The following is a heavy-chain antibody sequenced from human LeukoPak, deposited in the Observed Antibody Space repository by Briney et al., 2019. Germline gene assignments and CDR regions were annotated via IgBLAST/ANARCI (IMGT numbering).Heavy chain of an antibody. V-gene: IGHV3-13*05. CDR3: ARDVTYEYYFDY. D-gene: IGHD5-12*01. Sequence: GGSLRLSCAASGFTFSSYDMHWVRQATGKGLEWVSAIGTAGDPYYPGSVKGRFTISRENAKNSLYLQMNSLRAEDTAVYYCARDVTYEYYFDYWGQGTLVTVSS. J-gene: IGHJ4*02. CDR2: IGTAGDP. CDR1: GFTFSSYD.